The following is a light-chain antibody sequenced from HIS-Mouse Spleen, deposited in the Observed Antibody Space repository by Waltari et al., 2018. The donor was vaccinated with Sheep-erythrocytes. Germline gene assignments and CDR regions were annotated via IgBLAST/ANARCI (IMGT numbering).Light chain of an antibody. J-gene: IGLJ3*02. CDR2: EGS. CDR3: CSYAGSSTPWV. CDR1: SRDVGSYNL. Sequence: QSALTLPASVSGSPGQSITISCTGTSRDVGSYNLVSWYQQHTGKAPKLMIYEGSKRPSGVSNRFSGSKSGNTASLTISGLQAEDEADYYCCSYAGSSTPWVFGGGTKLTVL. V-gene: IGLV2-23*01.